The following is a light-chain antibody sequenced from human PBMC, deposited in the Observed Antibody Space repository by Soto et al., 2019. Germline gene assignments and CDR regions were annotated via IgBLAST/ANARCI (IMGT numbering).Light chain of an antibody. CDR1: QSVSSSY. CDR3: QQYGSSPRT. J-gene: IGKJ1*01. CDR2: GAS. V-gene: IGKV3-20*01. Sequence: EIVVTQSPDTLSLSPGERATLSCRAGQSVSSSYLAWYQQRPGQAPRLLIYGASSRATGIPDRFSGSGSGTDFSLTISRLEPEDFAVYYCQQYGSSPRTFGQGTKVDI.